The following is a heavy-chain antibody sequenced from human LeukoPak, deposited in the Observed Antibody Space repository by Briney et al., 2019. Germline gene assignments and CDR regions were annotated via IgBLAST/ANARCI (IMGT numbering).Heavy chain of an antibody. CDR3: SSVYFEKDAFDI. V-gene: IGHV1-24*01. CDR1: GDTITDFA. Sequence: GASVRVPCKVSGDTITDFAMHWVRQAPGKGLEWMGGFDPEHGETIYAQRFQGRVTMTEDTSTDTAYMELSSPTSEDTAVYYCSSVYFEKDAFDIWGQGTMVTVSS. CDR2: FDPEHGET. J-gene: IGHJ3*02. D-gene: IGHD2-21*01.